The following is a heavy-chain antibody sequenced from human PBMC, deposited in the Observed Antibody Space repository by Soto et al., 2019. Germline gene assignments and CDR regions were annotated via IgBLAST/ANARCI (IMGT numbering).Heavy chain of an antibody. CDR3: ARADGDIWRGYSKYYFKS. J-gene: IGHJ4*02. V-gene: IGHV3-53*01. CDR2: IYGGGTT. D-gene: IGHD3-3*01. Sequence: EVQLVESGGGLIQPGGSRRLSCSASGFTVSNNYMTWVRQAPGKGLEWVSIIYGGGTTYYADSVRGRFPISRDNSNNTLYLQMNSLSNEDTAVYYCARADGDIWRGYSKYYFKSWGQGTLVTVS. CDR1: GFTVSNNY.